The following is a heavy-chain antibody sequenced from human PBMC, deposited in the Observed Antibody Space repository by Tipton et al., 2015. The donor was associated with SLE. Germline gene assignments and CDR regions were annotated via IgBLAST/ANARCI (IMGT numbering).Heavy chain of an antibody. J-gene: IGHJ4*02. CDR2: IYPGDSDI. CDR1: GYSFSSYW. CDR3: ARQGTDELDY. V-gene: IGHV5-51*01. Sequence: VQLVQSGAEVKKPGESLKISCKGSGYSFSSYWIGWVRQMPGKGLEWMGIIYPGDSDIKYSPSFQGRVTFAADKSISTVFLQWSSLKASDTSMYYCARQGTDELDYGGQGTLVTVSS. D-gene: IGHD3-10*01.